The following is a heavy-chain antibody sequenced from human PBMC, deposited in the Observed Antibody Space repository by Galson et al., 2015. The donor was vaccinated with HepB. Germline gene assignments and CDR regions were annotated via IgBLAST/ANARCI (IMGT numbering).Heavy chain of an antibody. CDR2: IYYSGST. V-gene: IGHV4-39*01. CDR1: GGSISSSSYY. Sequence: SETLSLTCTVSGGSISSSSYYWGWIRQPPGKGLEWIGSIYYSGSTHYNPSLKSRVTISVDTSKNQFSLKRSSVTAADTAVYYCARRGQWLGHYYFDYWGQVTLVTVSS. D-gene: IGHD6-19*01. CDR3: ARRGQWLGHYYFDY. J-gene: IGHJ4*02.